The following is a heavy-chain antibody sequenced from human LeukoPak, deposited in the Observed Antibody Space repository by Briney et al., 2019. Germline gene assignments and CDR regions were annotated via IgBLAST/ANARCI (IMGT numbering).Heavy chain of an antibody. Sequence: PGGSLRLSCAASGFTFSNFLMTWVRQAPGKGPEWVSAISGSGGDTYYADSVQGRFTISRDNSKNTLYLQMNSLRAEDTAVYYCAKNGATTGLFDYWGQGTLVTFSS. CDR3: AKNGATTGLFDY. D-gene: IGHD1-26*01. CDR2: ISGSGGDT. V-gene: IGHV3-23*01. J-gene: IGHJ4*02. CDR1: GFTFSNFL.